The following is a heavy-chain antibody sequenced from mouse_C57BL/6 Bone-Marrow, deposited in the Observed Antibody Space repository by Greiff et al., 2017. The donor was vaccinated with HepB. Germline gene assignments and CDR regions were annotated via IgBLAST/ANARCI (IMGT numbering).Heavy chain of an antibody. V-gene: IGHV1-50*01. CDR2: IDPSDSYT. D-gene: IGHD1-1*01. J-gene: IGHJ3*01. Sequence: QVQLQQPGAELVKPGASVKLSCKASGYTFTSYWMQWVKQRPGQGLEWIGEIDPSDSYTNYNQKFKGKATLTVDTSSSTAYMQLSSLTSADSAVCDSGRVFYGLFDFGGWGTLVTVSA. CDR3: GRVFYGLFDF. CDR1: GYTFTSYW.